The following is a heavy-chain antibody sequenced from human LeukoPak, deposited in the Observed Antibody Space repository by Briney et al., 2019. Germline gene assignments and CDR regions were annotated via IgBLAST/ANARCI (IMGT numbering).Heavy chain of an antibody. CDR1: GFTVSTNY. J-gene: IGHJ4*02. Sequence: GGSLRLSCAASGFTVSTNYMSWVRQAPGKGLEWVSSISSSGSYTYYGDSVKGRLTISRDNAKNSLFLQMNSLRAEDTAVYYCARDYFGSGSYPHWGQGTLVTVSS. CDR2: ISSSGSYT. V-gene: IGHV3-21*01. CDR3: ARDYFGSGSYPH. D-gene: IGHD3-10*01.